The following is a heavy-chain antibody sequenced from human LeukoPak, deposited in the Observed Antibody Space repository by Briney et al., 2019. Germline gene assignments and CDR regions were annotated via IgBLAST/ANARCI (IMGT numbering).Heavy chain of an antibody. CDR3: KVRWGSDNALDS. V-gene: IGHV3-74*01. CDR1: GFTFSTYW. J-gene: IGHJ4*02. CDR2: INSDGSST. D-gene: IGHD3-16*01. Sequence: GGSLRLSCAASGFTFSTYWMHWVRQAPGKGLVWVSRINSDGSSTSYADSVKGRITISRDNSMNTLYLQMNSLTAEDTAVYCAKVRWGSDNALDSWGQGTLVTGSS.